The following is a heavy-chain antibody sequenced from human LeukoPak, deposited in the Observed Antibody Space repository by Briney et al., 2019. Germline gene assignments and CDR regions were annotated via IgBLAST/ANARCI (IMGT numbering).Heavy chain of an antibody. V-gene: IGHV3-53*01. CDR1: GFTVSSNY. Sequence: HPGGSLRLSCAASGFTVSSNYMSWVRQAPGKGLEWVSVIYSGGSTYYADSVKGRFTISRDNSKNTLYLQMNSLRAEDTAVYYCARDWWSSYYYYGMDVWGQGTTVTVSS. D-gene: IGHD2-15*01. J-gene: IGHJ6*02. CDR2: IYSGGST. CDR3: ARDWWSSYYYYGMDV.